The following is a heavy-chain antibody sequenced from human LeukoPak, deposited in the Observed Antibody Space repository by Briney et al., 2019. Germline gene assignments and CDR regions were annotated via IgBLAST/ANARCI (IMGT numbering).Heavy chain of an antibody. CDR2: IKKDGSEK. D-gene: IGHD3-3*01. CDR1: GFPFSNYW. CDR3: ARGYSWSGYLYDY. J-gene: IGHJ4*02. Sequence: GGSLRLSCAASGFPFSNYWMHWVRQAPGKGLEWVANIKKDGSEKYYADSVKGRFTIYRDDARNSVYLQMDILRAEDTAVYYCARGYSWSGYLYDYWGQGTLVTVSS. V-gene: IGHV3-7*01.